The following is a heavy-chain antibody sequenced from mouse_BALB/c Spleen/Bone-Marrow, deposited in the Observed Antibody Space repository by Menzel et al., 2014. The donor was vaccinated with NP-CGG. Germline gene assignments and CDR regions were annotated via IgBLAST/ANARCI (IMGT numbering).Heavy chain of an antibody. CDR3: ARGGYYRYDGFAY. D-gene: IGHD2-14*01. Sequence: QVQLQQPGAELARPGASVKLSCKASGYTFTDYYINWVRRRTGQGLEWIGEIYPGNGNTYYNEKFKGKATLTADKSSSTAYMQLSSLTSEDSAVYFCARGGYYRYDGFAYGGQGTLVIVSA. CDR2: IYPGNGNT. V-gene: IGHV1-76*01. J-gene: IGHJ3*01. CDR1: GYTFTDYY.